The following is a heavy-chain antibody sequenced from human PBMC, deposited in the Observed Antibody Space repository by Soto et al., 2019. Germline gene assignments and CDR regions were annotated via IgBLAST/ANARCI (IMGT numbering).Heavy chain of an antibody. CDR3: AGDTTGNMPRHAFEI. CDR2: IIPILGIA. V-gene: IGHV1-69*08. D-gene: IGHD1-1*01. J-gene: IGHJ3*02. Sequence: QVQLVQSGAEVKKPGSSVKVSCKASGGTFSSYTISWVRQAPGQGLEWMGRIIPILGIANYAQKVQGRVTITAETTTSTTYMELSSLSSEDTAVYYGAGDTTGNMPRHAFEIWGQGAMVTVSS. CDR1: GGTFSSYT.